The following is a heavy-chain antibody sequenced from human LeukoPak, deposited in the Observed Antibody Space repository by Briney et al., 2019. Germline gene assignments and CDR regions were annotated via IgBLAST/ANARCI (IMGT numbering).Heavy chain of an antibody. CDR2: IYYSGST. Sequence: SQTLSLTCTVSGGSISSGGYSWSWIRQHPGKGLEWIGYIYYSGSTYYNPSLKSRVTISVDTSKNQFSLKLSSVTAADTAVYYCARDPYCSGGSCYSGYWGQGTLVTVSS. CDR3: ARDPYCSGGSCYSGY. J-gene: IGHJ4*02. CDR1: GGSISSGGYS. D-gene: IGHD2-15*01. V-gene: IGHV4-31*03.